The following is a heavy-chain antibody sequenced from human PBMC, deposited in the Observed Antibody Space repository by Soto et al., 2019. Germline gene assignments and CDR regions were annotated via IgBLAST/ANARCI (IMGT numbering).Heavy chain of an antibody. CDR3: AKNSENWGGYYFAY. Sequence: GSLRLSCGTSGFTFADYTMHWVRQAPGKGLEWVSLISWDGGSKYYAGSVKGRFTISRDNSKNPLYLQMKSLRTEDTALYYCAKNSENWGGYYFAYWGQGTLVTVSS. J-gene: IGHJ4*02. CDR1: GFTFADYT. CDR2: ISWDGGSK. D-gene: IGHD7-27*01. V-gene: IGHV3-43*01.